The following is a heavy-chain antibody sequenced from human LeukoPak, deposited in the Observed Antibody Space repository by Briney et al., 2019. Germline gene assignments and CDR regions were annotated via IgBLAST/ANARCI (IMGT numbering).Heavy chain of an antibody. CDR2: ISSSSSYI. CDR1: GFTFSSYS. V-gene: IGHV3-21*01. J-gene: IGHJ4*02. D-gene: IGHD3-22*01. Sequence: PGGSLRLSCAASGFTFSSYSMNWVRQAPGKGLEWVSSISSSSSYIYYADSVQGRFTISRDNAKNSLYLQMNSLRAEDTAVYYCARDSLEAPYYDITYEWAHWGQGTLVTVSS. CDR3: ARDSLEAPYYDITYEWAH.